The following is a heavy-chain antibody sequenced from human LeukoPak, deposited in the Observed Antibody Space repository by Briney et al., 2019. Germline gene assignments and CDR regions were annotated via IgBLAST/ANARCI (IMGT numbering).Heavy chain of an antibody. CDR2: IRSSSNYI. J-gene: IGHJ4*02. CDR1: GFNFSNYN. D-gene: IGHD4-11*01. CDR3: AKPRGTVTRGGIDY. Sequence: GGSLRLSCAASGFNFSNYNMNWVRQAPGKGLEWVSSIRSSSNYIYYADLVKGRFTISRDNAKNSLYLQMNSLRAEDTAVYYCAKPRGTVTRGGIDYWGQGTLVTVSS. V-gene: IGHV3-21*04.